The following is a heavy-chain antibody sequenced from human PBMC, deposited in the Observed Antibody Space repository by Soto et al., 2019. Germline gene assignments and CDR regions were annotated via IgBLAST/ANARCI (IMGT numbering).Heavy chain of an antibody. Sequence: GGSLRLSCAASGFTVSSNYMSWVRQAPGKGLEWVSVIYSGGSTYYADSVKGRFTISGDNSKNTLYLQMNSLTAADTAVYYCARHRADDYGDLLYYYYGMDVWGQGTTVTVSS. V-gene: IGHV3-53*01. J-gene: IGHJ6*02. D-gene: IGHD4-17*01. CDR2: IYSGGST. CDR1: GFTVSSNY. CDR3: ARHRADDYGDLLYYYYGMDV.